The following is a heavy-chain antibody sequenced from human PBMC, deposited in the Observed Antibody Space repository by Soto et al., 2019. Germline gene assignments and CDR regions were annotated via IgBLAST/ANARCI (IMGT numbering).Heavy chain of an antibody. V-gene: IGHV4-34*01. D-gene: IGHD3-3*01. Sequence: KNQGKGLEWIGEINHSGSTNYNPSLKSRVTISVDTSKNQFSLKLSSVTAADTAVYYCAGDRITVFGVVTDYRGQRTLVPGSS. J-gene: IGHJ4*02. CDR3: AGDRITVFGVVTDY. CDR2: INHSGST.